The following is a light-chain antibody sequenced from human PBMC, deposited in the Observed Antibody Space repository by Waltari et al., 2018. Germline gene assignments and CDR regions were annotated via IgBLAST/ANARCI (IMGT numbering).Light chain of an antibody. Sequence: DIQMTQSPSTLSASVGDRVTITCRASQTITNWLAWYQQKPGKAPQLLFQRASVLQSGVPSRFIGSGSGTDFTLTISSLQADDFATYYCQQYETYSPYTFGQGTKVDLK. J-gene: IGKJ2*01. CDR3: QQYETYSPYT. V-gene: IGKV1-5*03. CDR1: QTITNW. CDR2: RAS.